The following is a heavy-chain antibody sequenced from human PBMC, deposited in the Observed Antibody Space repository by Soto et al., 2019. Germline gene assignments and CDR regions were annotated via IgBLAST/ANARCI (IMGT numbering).Heavy chain of an antibody. CDR2: ISYDGSNK. V-gene: IGHV3-30*18. CDR1: GFTFSSYG. Sequence: PGGSLRLSCAASGFTFSSYGMHWVRQAPGKGLEWVAVISYDGSNKYYADSVKGRFTISRDNSKNTLYLQMNSLRAEDTAVYYCAKGPYDILTGHDYWGQGTLVTVSS. D-gene: IGHD3-9*01. CDR3: AKGPYDILTGHDY. J-gene: IGHJ4*02.